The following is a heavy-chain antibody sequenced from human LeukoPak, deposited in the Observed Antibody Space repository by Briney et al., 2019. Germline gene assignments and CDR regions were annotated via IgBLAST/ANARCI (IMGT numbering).Heavy chain of an antibody. D-gene: IGHD3-3*01. J-gene: IGHJ5*02. Sequence: ASVKVSCKASGYTFTSYGISWVRQAPGQGLEWMGWISAYNGNTNYAQKLQGRVTMTTDTSTSTAYMELRSLRSDDTAVYYCARAPRAYDFWSGSWFDPWGQGTLVTVSS. CDR2: ISAYNGNT. CDR3: ARAPRAYDFWSGSWFDP. V-gene: IGHV1-18*01. CDR1: GYTFTSYG.